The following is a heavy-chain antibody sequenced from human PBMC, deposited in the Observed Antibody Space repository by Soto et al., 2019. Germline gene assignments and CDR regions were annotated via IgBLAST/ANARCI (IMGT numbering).Heavy chain of an antibody. Sequence: GGSLRLSCAASGFTFDDYAMHWVRQRPGRGLEWVSGITWNSDEIGYPDSEKGRFSISRDNAKKYLYLQMNSLKPDDTALYFCAASMGFDSSGYSGYYYGMDVWGQGTTVTVSS. V-gene: IGHV3-9*01. CDR2: ITWNSDEI. D-gene: IGHD3-22*01. CDR1: GFTFDDYA. J-gene: IGHJ6*02. CDR3: AASMGFDSSGYSGYYYGMDV.